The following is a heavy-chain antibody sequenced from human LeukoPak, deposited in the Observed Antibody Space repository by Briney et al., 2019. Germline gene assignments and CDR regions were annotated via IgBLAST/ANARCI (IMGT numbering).Heavy chain of an antibody. Sequence: SETLSLTCTVSGGSISSYYWSWIRQPPGKGLEWIGYIYYSGSTNYNPSLKSRVTISVDTSKNQFSLKLSSVTAADPAVYYCARVSYGLYLGYWGQGTLVTVSS. D-gene: IGHD3-10*01. CDR2: IYYSGST. CDR1: GGSISSYY. J-gene: IGHJ4*02. CDR3: ARVSYGLYLGY. V-gene: IGHV4-59*01.